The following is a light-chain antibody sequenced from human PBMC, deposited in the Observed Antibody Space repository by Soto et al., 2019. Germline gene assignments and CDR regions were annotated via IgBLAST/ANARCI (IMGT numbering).Light chain of an antibody. V-gene: IGKV3-11*01. J-gene: IGKJ1*01. CDR1: QNVANY. Sequence: EIVLTQSPATLSLSPGERATLSCRASQNVANYLDWYQQKPGQAPRLLIYESSNRATGIAARFSGSGSGTDFTLTISSLEPEYFAVYYCQQRSHWPQTFGQGTKVDIK. CDR2: ESS. CDR3: QQRSHWPQT.